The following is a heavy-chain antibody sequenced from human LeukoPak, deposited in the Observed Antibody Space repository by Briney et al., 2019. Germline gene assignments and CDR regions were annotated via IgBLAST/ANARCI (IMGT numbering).Heavy chain of an antibody. CDR2: ISYDGSNK. V-gene: IGHV3-30*03. D-gene: IGHD1-26*01. CDR3: ARVGGSYWGWFDP. J-gene: IGHJ5*02. Sequence: PGGSLRLSCAASGFTFSSYGMHWVRQAPGKGLEWVAVISYDGSNKYYAGSVKGRFTVSRDNSKNTLYLQMNSLRAEDTAMYYCARVGGSYWGWFDPWGQGTLVTVSS. CDR1: GFTFSSYG.